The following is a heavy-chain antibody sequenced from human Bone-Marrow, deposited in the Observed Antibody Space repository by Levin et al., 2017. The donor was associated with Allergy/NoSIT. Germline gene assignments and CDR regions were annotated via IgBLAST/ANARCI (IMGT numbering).Heavy chain of an antibody. D-gene: IGHD3-22*01. V-gene: IGHV1-18*01. Sequence: GASVKVSCKTSGYTFTHYGVSWVRQAPGQGLEWMGWISADNGNTHYAQSLKDRVTMTRDTSTSTAYMELRRLRSDDTAVYYCARDFRGAYDGSGYQNWFDTWGQGTLVTVSS. J-gene: IGHJ5*02. CDR1: GYTFTHYG. CDR2: ISADNGNT. CDR3: ARDFRGAYDGSGYQNWFDT.